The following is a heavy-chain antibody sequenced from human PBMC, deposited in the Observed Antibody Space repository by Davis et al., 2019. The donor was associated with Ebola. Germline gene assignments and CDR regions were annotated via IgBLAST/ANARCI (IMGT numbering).Heavy chain of an antibody. D-gene: IGHD3-3*01. CDR1: GGPISSHY. CDR2: IYYSGST. J-gene: IGHJ3*02. Sequence: PSNLLSPTFIVLGGPISSHYWSWIRQPPGRGLEWIGSIYYSGSTNYNPALTSRVTISVDTSKNQFCLKLTSVTAADTAVYYCARAPVLRFLEWLSENDAFDIWGQGTMVTVSS. V-gene: IGHV4-59*11. CDR3: ARAPVLRFLEWLSENDAFDI.